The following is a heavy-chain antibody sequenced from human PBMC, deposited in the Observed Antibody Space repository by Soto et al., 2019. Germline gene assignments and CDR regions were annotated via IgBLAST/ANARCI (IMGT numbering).Heavy chain of an antibody. J-gene: IGHJ4*02. Sequence: GGSLRLSCAASGFTFSDAWMSWVRQAPGKGLERVGRIKSKAEAATRDFAAPVKGRFAISRDDSKNTAFLQMNSLKIEDSGVYYCASGTGKSDFDYWGLGILVTVSS. D-gene: IGHD3-3*01. CDR1: GFTFSDAW. CDR3: ASGTGKSDFDY. CDR2: IKSKAEAATR. V-gene: IGHV3-15*01.